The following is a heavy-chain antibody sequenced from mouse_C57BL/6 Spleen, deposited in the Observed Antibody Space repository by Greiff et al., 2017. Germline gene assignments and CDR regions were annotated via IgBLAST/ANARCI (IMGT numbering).Heavy chain of an antibody. D-gene: IGHD2-5*01. Sequence: EVQLQQSGPELVKPGASVKISCKASGYTFTDYYMNWVKQSHGKSLEWIGDINPNNGGTSYNQKFKGKATLTVDKSSSTAYMELRSLTSEDSAVYYCAREDSNYYFDYWGQGTTLTVSS. V-gene: IGHV1-26*01. CDR3: AREDSNYYFDY. CDR1: GYTFTDYY. J-gene: IGHJ2*01. CDR2: INPNNGGT.